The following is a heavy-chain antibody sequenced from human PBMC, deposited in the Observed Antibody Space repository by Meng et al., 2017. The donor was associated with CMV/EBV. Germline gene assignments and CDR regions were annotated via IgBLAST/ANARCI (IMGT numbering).Heavy chain of an antibody. CDR2: IYYSGST. CDR3: ARDNRRGGVDY. V-gene: IGHV4-30-4*08. D-gene: IGHD3-3*01. Sequence: QGLLQESGPGLVKPSRPPSLTCTFSGGSIRSGDYYWSWIRQPPGKGLEWIGYIYYSGSTYYNPSLKSRVTISVDTSKNQFSLKLSSVTAADTAVYYCARDNRRGGVDYWGQGTLVTVSS. CDR1: GGSIRSGDYY. J-gene: IGHJ4*02.